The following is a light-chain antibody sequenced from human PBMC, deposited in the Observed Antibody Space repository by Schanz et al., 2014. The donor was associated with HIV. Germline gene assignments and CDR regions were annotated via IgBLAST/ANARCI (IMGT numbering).Light chain of an antibody. CDR3: AGWDDSLKVWV. CDR2: ANM. V-gene: IGLV1-47*02. CDR1: SSNIGTNY. Sequence: QSVLTQPPSASGTPGQRVTISCSGSSSNIGTNYVYWYQHLPGTAPKLLMYANMERPSGVPDRFSASKSGTSASLAISGLQSEDEADFYCAGWDDSLKVWVFGGGTKLTVL. J-gene: IGLJ3*02.